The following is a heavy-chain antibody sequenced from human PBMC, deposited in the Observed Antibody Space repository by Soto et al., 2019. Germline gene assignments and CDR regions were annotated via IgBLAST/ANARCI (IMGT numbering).Heavy chain of an antibody. Sequence: SQTLSLTCTVSGDSISSISVAWNSIRQTTSRGLERLGRTYYRSKWYNDYALSVKSRITINPDTSKNQFSLQLNSVTPEDTAVYFCARVQLYYYDSFGRPLYGLDIWGQGTMVTVTS. CDR1: GDSISSISVA. CDR2: TYYRSKWYN. D-gene: IGHD3-22*01. CDR3: ARVQLYYYDSFGRPLYGLDI. V-gene: IGHV6-1*01. J-gene: IGHJ3*02.